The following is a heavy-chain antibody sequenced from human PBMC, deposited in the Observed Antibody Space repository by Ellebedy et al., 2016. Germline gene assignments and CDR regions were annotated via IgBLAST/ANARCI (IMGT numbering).Heavy chain of an antibody. V-gene: IGHV3-23*01. CDR1: GFTFSSYA. CDR2: ISGSGGST. CDR3: AKVGVVVVAATGQSGNFDY. D-gene: IGHD2-15*01. J-gene: IGHJ4*02. Sequence: GGSLRLSCAASGFTFSSYATSWVRQAPGKGLEWVSAISGSGGSTYYAYSVRGRFTISRDNSKNTHYLNMNSLRAEDTAVYDCAKVGVVVVAATGQSGNFDYWGQGTLVTGSS.